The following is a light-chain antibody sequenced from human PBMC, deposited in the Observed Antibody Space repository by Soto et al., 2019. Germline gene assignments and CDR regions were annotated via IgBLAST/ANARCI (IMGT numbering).Light chain of an antibody. CDR1: QSVGSK. V-gene: IGKV3-15*01. Sequence: ATLSVTKRERATLSCRASQSVGSKFAWYQQQPGQAPRLLIYDASTWVTGVPARFSGSGFGTEFSLTISRLQSQDFAVYYCHPYLKWPLTFGGGTKVDIK. CDR3: HPYLKWPLT. CDR2: DAS. J-gene: IGKJ4*01.